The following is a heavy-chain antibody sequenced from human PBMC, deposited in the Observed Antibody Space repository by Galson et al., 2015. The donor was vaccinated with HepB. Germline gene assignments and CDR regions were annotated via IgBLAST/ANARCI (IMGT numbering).Heavy chain of an antibody. CDR1: GGPISGYY. CDR2: IYYTGST. V-gene: IGHV4-59*13. CDR3: ARAAGGSTARNFDH. D-gene: IGHD1-14*01. Sequence: ETLSLTCTVSGGPISGYYWSWIRQSPGKGLEWIAHIYYTGSTYYNPSLKSRATISLDMSKNQCSLKLGSVTAADTAVYYCARAAGGSTARNFDHWGQGTLVAVSS. J-gene: IGHJ4*02.